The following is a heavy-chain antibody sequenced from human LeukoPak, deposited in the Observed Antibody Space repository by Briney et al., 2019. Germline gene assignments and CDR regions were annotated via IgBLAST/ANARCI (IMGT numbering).Heavy chain of an antibody. CDR1: GFTFSSYS. D-gene: IGHD2-15*01. V-gene: IGHV3-21*01. J-gene: IGHJ4*02. CDR3: ARDREGYCSGGTCTNFDY. Sequence: GGSLRLSCAASGFTFSSYSMNWVRQAPGKGLEWVSSISTSSIYIYYADSVKGRFTISRDNAKNSLYLQMNSLRAEDTAVYYCARDREGYCSGGTCTNFDYWGQGTLVTVSS. CDR2: ISTSSIYI.